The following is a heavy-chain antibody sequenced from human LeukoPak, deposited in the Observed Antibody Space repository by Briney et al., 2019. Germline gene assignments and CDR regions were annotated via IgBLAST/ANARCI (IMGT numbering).Heavy chain of an antibody. CDR3: ARSDSGTYRHYFDY. Sequence: SETLSLTCTVSGGTISSYYWSWIRQPPGKGLEWIGYIYYTGSANYNPTLESRVTISVDTSKNQFSLKLNSVTAADTAGYFCARSDSGTYRHYFDYWGQGTLVTVSS. V-gene: IGHV4-59*08. J-gene: IGHJ4*02. D-gene: IGHD1-26*01. CDR2: IYYTGSA. CDR1: GGTISSYY.